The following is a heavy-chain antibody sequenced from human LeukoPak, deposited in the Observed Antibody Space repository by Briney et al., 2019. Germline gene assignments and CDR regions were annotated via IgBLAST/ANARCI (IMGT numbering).Heavy chain of an antibody. CDR3: ARVTLYFDFSTGNHYYFDS. J-gene: IGHJ4*02. D-gene: IGHD3-3*01. V-gene: IGHV4-59*08. Sequence: SETLSLTCTVSGGSITNNYWSWIRQTPGRGLEWIGYIYYSGTTTYNTSLKSRVTISIDTSKNQFTLQLTSVNAADTAVYYCARVTLYFDFSTGNHYYFDSWGQGTLVIVSS. CDR2: IYYSGTT. CDR1: GGSITNNY.